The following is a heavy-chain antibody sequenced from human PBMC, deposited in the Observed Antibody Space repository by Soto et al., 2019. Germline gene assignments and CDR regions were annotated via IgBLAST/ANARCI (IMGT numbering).Heavy chain of an antibody. V-gene: IGHV3-23*01. Sequence: EVQLLESGGGLAQPGGSLRLSCAASGFTFNNYAMSWVRQAPGKGLEWVSDVSGSDATTYYADSVKGRFTISRDNSKNTLYLQMNSLRAEDTAIYYCAKDWVLSSAPLYYFDYWGQGTLVTVSS. J-gene: IGHJ4*02. D-gene: IGHD1-26*01. CDR1: GFTFNNYA. CDR2: VSGSDATT. CDR3: AKDWVLSSAPLYYFDY.